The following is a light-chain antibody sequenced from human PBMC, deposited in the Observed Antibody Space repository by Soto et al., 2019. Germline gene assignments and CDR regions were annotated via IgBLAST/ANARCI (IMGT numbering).Light chain of an antibody. V-gene: IGLV2-14*03. CDR2: DVS. Sequence: QSVLTQPASVSGSPGQSIAISCTGTSSDVGAYNYVSWYQQHPGKAPKLMIYDVSHRPSGVSDRFSGSKSANTASLTISGLQAEDEADYYCSSYTSSNTLYAFGTGTKVTVL. J-gene: IGLJ1*01. CDR1: SSDVGAYNY. CDR3: SSYTSSNTLYA.